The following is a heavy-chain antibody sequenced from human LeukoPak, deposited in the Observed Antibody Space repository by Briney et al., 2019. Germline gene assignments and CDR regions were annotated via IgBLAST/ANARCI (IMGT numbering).Heavy chain of an antibody. D-gene: IGHD3-10*01. Sequence: PGGSLRLSCAASGFTFSSYWMSWVRQAPGKGLEWVANIKQDGSEKYSVDSVKGRFTISRDNAKDSLYLQMNSLRAEDTAVYYCARLLWLDAFDIWGQGTMVTVSS. CDR1: GFTFSSYW. J-gene: IGHJ3*02. V-gene: IGHV3-7*01. CDR2: IKQDGSEK. CDR3: ARLLWLDAFDI.